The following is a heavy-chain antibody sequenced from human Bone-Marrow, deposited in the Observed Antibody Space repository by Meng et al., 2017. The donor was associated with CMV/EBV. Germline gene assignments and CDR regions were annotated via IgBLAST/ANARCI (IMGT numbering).Heavy chain of an antibody. CDR2: INPNDDT. V-gene: IGHV1-2*02. Sequence: QVQLVQSGAEVKKPGASVKVSWKASGYTVTDYYIHWVRQAPGQWLEWMGWINPNDDTNYAQNFQGRVTMTRDMSINTVYMELSRLTSDDTAVYYCARSSGWSRFDYWGLGTLVTVSS. D-gene: IGHD6-19*01. CDR3: ARSSGWSRFDY. J-gene: IGHJ4*02. CDR1: GYTVTDYY.